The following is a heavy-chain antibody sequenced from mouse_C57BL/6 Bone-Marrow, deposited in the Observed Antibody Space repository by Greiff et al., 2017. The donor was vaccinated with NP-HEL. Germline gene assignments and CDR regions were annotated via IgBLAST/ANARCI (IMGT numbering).Heavy chain of an antibody. D-gene: IGHD1-1*01. V-gene: IGHV3-6*01. CDR2: ISYDGSN. CDR1: GYSITSGYY. CDR3: ARVTTVRVYAMDY. J-gene: IGHJ4*01. Sequence: ESGPGLVKPSQSLSLPCSVTGYSITSGYYWNWIRQFPGNKLEWMGYISYDGSNNYKPSLKNRISITRDTSKNQFFLKLNSVTTEDTATYYCARVTTVRVYAMDYWGQGTSVTGSS.